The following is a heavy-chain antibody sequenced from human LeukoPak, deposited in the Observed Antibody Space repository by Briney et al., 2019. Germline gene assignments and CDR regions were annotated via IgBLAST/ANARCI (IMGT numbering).Heavy chain of an antibody. CDR3: ARHLCLGMWGGDCYLSSWFDP. V-gene: IGHV4-39*01. CDR2: IYYSGST. Sequence: SETLSLTCTVSGGSISSSTYYWGWIRQPPGKGLEWIGSIYYSGSTYYNPSLKSRVTISVDTSKNQFSLKLSSVTAADTAVYYCARHLCLGMWGGDCYLSSWFDPWGQGTLVTVSS. D-gene: IGHD2-21*02. J-gene: IGHJ5*02. CDR1: GGSISSSTYY.